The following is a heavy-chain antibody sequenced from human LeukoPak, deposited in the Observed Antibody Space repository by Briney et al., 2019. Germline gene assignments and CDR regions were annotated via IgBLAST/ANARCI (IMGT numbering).Heavy chain of an antibody. D-gene: IGHD6-6*01. J-gene: IGHJ3*02. CDR3: ARGVEQLVDDAFDI. CDR2: MNPNSGNT. CDR1: GYTFTGYD. V-gene: IGHV1-8*03. Sequence: GASVKVSCKASGYTFTGYDINWVRQATGQGLEWMGWMNPNSGNTGYAQKFQGRVAITRNTSISTAYMELSSLRSEDTAVYYCARGVEQLVDDAFDIWGQGTMATVSS.